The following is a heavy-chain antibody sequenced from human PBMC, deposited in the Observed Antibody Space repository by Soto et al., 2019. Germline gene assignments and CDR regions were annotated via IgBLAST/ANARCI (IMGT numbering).Heavy chain of an antibody. D-gene: IGHD6-19*01. Sequence: VQLVESGGGVVQPGRSLRLSCAASGFTFSDYAMHWVRQAPGNGLEWVAVVSHDGRNTHYADSVKGRFTISRDSSKNTVSLEMTSRRAEDTAFYYCAKGGRQWLVTSDFNYWGQGALVTFSS. J-gene: IGHJ4*02. CDR3: AKGGRQWLVTSDFNY. V-gene: IGHV3-30*18. CDR2: VSHDGRNT. CDR1: GFTFSDYA.